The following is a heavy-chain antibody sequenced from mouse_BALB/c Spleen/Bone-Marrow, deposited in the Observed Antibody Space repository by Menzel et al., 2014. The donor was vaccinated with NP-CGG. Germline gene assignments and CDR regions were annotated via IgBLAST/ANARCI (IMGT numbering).Heavy chain of an antibody. CDR3: ARRDYYYGMDY. J-gene: IGHJ4*01. D-gene: IGHD3-3*01. Sequence: GKGLEWIGEINPDSRTINSTPSLKDKFIISRDKGKNTLYLEMSKVRSEDTALYYCARRDYYYGMDYWGQGTSVTVSS. CDR2: INPDSRTI. V-gene: IGHV4-1*02.